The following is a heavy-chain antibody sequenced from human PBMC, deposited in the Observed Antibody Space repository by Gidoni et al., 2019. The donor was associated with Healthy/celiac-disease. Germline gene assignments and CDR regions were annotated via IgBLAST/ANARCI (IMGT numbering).Heavy chain of an antibody. Sequence: QVQLQQWGAGLLKPSETLSLTCAVDGGSFSGYYWSWIRQPPGKGLEWIGEINHSGSTNYNPSLKSRVTISVDTSKNQFSLKLSSVTAADTAVYYCARGLRTYYYGSGNQGVRYGMDVWGQGTTVTVSS. J-gene: IGHJ6*02. CDR1: GGSFSGYY. CDR3: ARGLRTYYYGSGNQGVRYGMDV. CDR2: INHSGST. V-gene: IGHV4-34*01. D-gene: IGHD3-10*01.